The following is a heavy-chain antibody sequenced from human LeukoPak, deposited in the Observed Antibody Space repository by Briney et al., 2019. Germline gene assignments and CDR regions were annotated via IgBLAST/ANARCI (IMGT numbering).Heavy chain of an antibody. J-gene: IGHJ5*01. CDR1: GYSISSDYY. CDR2: IYHRGST. V-gene: IGHV4-38-2*01. CDR3: ARVRVVVIATGEMLWFDT. D-gene: IGHD2-21*01. Sequence: SETLSLTCVVSGYSISSDYYWGWIRQPPGKGLEWIGNIYHRGSTYYNPSLKSRVTISVDTSKNQFSLKLSSVTAADTAVYYCARVRVVVIATGEMLWFDTWGHRTLVTVSS.